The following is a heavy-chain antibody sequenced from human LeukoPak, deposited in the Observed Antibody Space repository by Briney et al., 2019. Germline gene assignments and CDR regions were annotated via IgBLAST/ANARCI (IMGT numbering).Heavy chain of an antibody. Sequence: GGSLRLSCAGSGLSLSGFFMGWIPQAPGKGLQGVSYISSYCSDKYYVDSVKGRFTISRDNAKHSLHLAMNSLRAEDTAVFFCAAIIAAAAYDAFDIWGEETMLTASS. CDR2: ISSYCSDK. CDR1: GLSLSGFF. J-gene: IGHJ3*02. V-gene: IGHV3-11*01. CDR3: AAIIAAAAYDAFDI. D-gene: IGHD6-13*01.